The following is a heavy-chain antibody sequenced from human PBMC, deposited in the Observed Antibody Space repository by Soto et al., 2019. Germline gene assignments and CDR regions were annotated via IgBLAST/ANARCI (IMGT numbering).Heavy chain of an antibody. CDR2: IYYSGST. D-gene: IGHD3-3*01. V-gene: IGHV4-59*08. CDR1: GGSSSSYY. Sequence: SETLSLTCTVSGGSSSSYYWSWIRQPPGKGLEWIGYIYYSGSTNYNPSLKSRVTISVDTSKNQFSLKLSSVTAADTAVYYCARLHYDFWSGYPKVDYYYMDVWGKGTTVTVSS. CDR3: ARLHYDFWSGYPKVDYYYMDV. J-gene: IGHJ6*03.